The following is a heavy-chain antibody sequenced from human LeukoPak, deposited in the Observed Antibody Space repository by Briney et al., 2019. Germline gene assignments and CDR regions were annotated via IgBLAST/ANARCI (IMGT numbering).Heavy chain of an antibody. CDR3: ARGPGLGGYLTYYFDY. Sequence: ASVKVSCKASGYTFTSYDINWVRQATGQGLEWMGWMNPNSGNTGYAQKFQGRVTITRNTSISIAYMELSSLRSEDTAVYYCARGPGLGGYLTYYFDYWGQGTLVTVSS. V-gene: IGHV1-8*03. CDR1: GYTFTSYD. CDR2: MNPNSGNT. D-gene: IGHD3-22*01. J-gene: IGHJ4*02.